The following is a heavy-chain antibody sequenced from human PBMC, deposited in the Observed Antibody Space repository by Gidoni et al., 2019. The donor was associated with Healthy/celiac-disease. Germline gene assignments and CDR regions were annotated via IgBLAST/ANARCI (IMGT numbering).Heavy chain of an antibody. CDR1: GFTFSSYA. J-gene: IGHJ4*02. D-gene: IGHD3-10*01. V-gene: IGHV3-30-3*01. CDR3: ARDPNYYGSGSYYAYFDY. CDR2: ISYDGSNK. Sequence: QVQLVESGGGVVQPGRSLRLSCAASGFTFSSYAMHWVRQAPGKGLEWVAVISYDGSNKYYADSVKGRFTISRDNSKNTLYLQMNSLRAEDTAVYYCARDPNYYGSGSYYAYFDYWGQGTLVTVSS.